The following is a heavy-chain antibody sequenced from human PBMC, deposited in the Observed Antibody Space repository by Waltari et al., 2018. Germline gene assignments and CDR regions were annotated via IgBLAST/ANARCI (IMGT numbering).Heavy chain of an antibody. CDR2: INPNSCGT. CDR3: ARPYGPRGNRFDP. Sequence: QVQLVQSGAEVKKPGASVKVSCKASGYTFTGYYMHWVRQAPGQGLEWMGRINPNSCGTNYAQKFQGRVTMTRDTSISTAYMELSRLRSYDTAVYYCARPYGPRGNRFDPWGQGTLVTVSS. J-gene: IGHJ5*02. V-gene: IGHV1-2*06. CDR1: GYTFTGYY. D-gene: IGHD4-17*01.